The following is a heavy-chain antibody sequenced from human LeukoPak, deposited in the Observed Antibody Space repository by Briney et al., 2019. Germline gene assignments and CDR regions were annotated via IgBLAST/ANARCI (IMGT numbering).Heavy chain of an antibody. J-gene: IGHJ4*02. CDR2: ISSSGSTI. D-gene: IGHD2-2*01. V-gene: IGHV3-11*04. CDR3: AKSLPAASHLKPYYFDY. CDR1: GFTFSDYY. Sequence: GGSLRLSCAASGFTFSDYYMSWIRQAPGKGLEWVSYISSSGSTIYYADSVKGRFTISRDNAKNSLYLQMNSLRAEDTAVYYCAKSLPAASHLKPYYFDYWGQGTLVTVSS.